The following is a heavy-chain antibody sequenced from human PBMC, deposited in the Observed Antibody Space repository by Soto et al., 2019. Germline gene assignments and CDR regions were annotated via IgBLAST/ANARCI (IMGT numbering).Heavy chain of an antibody. V-gene: IGHV1-3*04. J-gene: IGHJ4*02. D-gene: IGHD5-12*01. CDR2: LNSGNGNT. CDR1: GYDFTAYA. Sequence: QVHLVQSGAEVKKPGAEVKVSCKASGYDFTAYAMHWVRQAPGQSLEWMGWLNSGNGNTKYSEKFQGRVTITSDTSANTAYMELSGLRSEDTAVYYCATYRGYGDPNDYWGQGTMVTVSS. CDR3: ATYRGYGDPNDY.